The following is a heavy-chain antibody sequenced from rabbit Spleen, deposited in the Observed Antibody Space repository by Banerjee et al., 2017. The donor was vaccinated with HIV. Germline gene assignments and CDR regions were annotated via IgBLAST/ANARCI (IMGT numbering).Heavy chain of an antibody. CDR1: GFSFSSSYW. V-gene: IGHV1S45*01. Sequence: QEQLVESGGGLVKPGASLALTCTASGFSFSSSYWICWVRQAPGKGLEWIACINAATSKPVYATWAKGLFTISRTSSTTVTLQMTSLTAADTATYFCARDTGSSFSSYGMDLWGQGTLVTVS. J-gene: IGHJ6*01. CDR2: INAATSKP. CDR3: ARDTGSSFSSYGMDL. D-gene: IGHD8-1*01.